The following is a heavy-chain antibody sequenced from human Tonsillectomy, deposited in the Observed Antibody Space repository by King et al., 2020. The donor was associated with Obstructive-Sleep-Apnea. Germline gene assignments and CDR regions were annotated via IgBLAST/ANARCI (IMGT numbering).Heavy chain of an antibody. Sequence: VQLVESGGGVVQPGGALRLSCAASGFTFSRYWMGWVRQSPGKGLEWVATINDGGGGGNDVDFVKGRFTISRDNAKNSLFLKMNSLDAEDTAVFYCARVGGPYGDYGVFRFDPWGQETLVTVSS. D-gene: IGHD4-17*01. CDR1: GFTFSRYW. J-gene: IGHJ5*02. V-gene: IGHV3-7*03. CDR3: ARVGGPYGDYGVFRFDP. CDR2: INDGGGGG.